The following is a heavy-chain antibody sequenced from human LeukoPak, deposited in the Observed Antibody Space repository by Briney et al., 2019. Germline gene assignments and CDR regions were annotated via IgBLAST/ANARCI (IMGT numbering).Heavy chain of an antibody. CDR1: GFTFSSYG. Sequence: PGGSLRLSCAASGFTFSSYGMHWVRQAPGKGLEWVAFIRYDGSNKYYADSVKGRFTISRDNSKNTLYLQMNSLRAEDTAVYYCASDILTGHYCYYMDVWGKGTTVTVSS. CDR3: ASDILTGHYCYYMDV. CDR2: IRYDGSNK. V-gene: IGHV3-30*02. J-gene: IGHJ6*03. D-gene: IGHD3-9*01.